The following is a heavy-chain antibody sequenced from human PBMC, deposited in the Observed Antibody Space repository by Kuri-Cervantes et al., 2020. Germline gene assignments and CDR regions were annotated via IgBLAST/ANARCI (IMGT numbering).Heavy chain of an antibody. J-gene: IGHJ4*02. Sequence: GESLKISCAASGFTFSSYTMSWVRQAPGKGLEWASAISGSGGSTYYADSVKGRFTISRDNSKNTLYLQMNSLRAEDTAVYYCAKFGDRWSGYYLDEDDYWGQGTLVTVSS. CDR2: ISGSGGST. D-gene: IGHD3-3*01. CDR3: AKFGDRWSGYYLDEDDY. V-gene: IGHV3-23*01. CDR1: GFTFSSYT.